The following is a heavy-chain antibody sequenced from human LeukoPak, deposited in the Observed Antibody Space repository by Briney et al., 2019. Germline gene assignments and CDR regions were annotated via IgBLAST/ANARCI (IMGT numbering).Heavy chain of an antibody. CDR2: ISGSGSST. CDR3: ANYRS. D-gene: IGHD1-14*01. CDR1: GFTFSSYA. V-gene: IGHV3-23*01. J-gene: IGHJ4*02. Sequence: PGRSLRLSCAVSGFTFSSYAMSSVHQAPGKGLEWVSGISGSGSSTHYADSVEGRSTISKDNSRSTLYLQMSSLRDEDTAVYYCANYRSWGQGTLVTVSS.